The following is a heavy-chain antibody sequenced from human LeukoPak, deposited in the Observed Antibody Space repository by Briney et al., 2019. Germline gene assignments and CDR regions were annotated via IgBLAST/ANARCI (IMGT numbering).Heavy chain of an antibody. CDR3: AKGIVGATTADY. CDR1: GFTFNYYS. V-gene: IGHV3-21*04. J-gene: IGHJ4*02. D-gene: IGHD1-26*01. Sequence: GGSLRLSCAASGFTFNYYSMNWVRQAPGKGLEWVASISSGSNYIHYADSVKGRFTISRDNSKNTLYLQMNSLRAEDTAVYYCAKGIVGATTADYWGQGTLVTVSS. CDR2: ISSGSNYI.